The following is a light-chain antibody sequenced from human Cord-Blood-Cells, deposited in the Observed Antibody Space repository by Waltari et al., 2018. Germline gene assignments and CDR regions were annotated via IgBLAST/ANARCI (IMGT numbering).Light chain of an antibody. CDR2: EVS. J-gene: IGLJ3*02. Sequence: QSALTQPPSASASPGQSVTISCTGTSSDVGGYNYVSWYQQHPGKAPKLMIYEVSKRPSGVPERFSGSKAGTTASLTVSGLQAEDEADYYCSSYAGSNNWVIGGGTKLTVL. CDR1: SSDVGGYNY. CDR3: SSYAGSNNWV. V-gene: IGLV2-8*01.